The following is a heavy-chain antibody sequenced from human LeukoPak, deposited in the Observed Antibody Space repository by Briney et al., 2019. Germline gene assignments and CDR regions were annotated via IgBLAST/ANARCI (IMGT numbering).Heavy chain of an antibody. V-gene: IGHV3-11*01. Sequence: GGSLRLSCAASGFTFSEYNMRWIRQAPGKGLEWVSSISRSGSTKYYADSVKGRFTISRDNAKNSLFLQMNSLRAEDTALYHCARITDYYDGYYFDYWGQGTLVTVSS. CDR2: ISRSGSTK. CDR3: ARITDYYDGYYFDY. J-gene: IGHJ4*02. CDR1: GFTFSEYN. D-gene: IGHD3-22*01.